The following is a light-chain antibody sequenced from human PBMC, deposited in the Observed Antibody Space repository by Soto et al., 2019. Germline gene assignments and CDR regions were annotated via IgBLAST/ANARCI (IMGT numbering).Light chain of an antibody. CDR3: QQTYSSPPT. J-gene: IGKJ1*01. V-gene: IGKV1-39*01. Sequence: DIQMTQSPSSLSASVEDRVIITCRASQSISNHLNWYQQKPGKAPKLLMFAASSLQSGVPSRFSGSRSGPDFTLTSSSLQPEDFATYYCQQTYSSPPTFGQGTKVEIK. CDR2: AAS. CDR1: QSISNH.